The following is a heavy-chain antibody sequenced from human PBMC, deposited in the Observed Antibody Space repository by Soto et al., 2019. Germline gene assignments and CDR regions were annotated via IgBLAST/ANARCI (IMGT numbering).Heavy chain of an antibody. CDR1: GYSFTSYW. CDR2: IDPSDSYT. D-gene: IGHD3-9*01. CDR3: PRHFLCDDMLTGPEGFDP. V-gene: IGHV5-10-1*01. Sequence: GESLKISCKGSGYSFTSYWISWVRQMPGKGLEWMGRIDPSDSYTNYSPSFQGHVTISADKSISTAYLQWSSLKASDTAMLYCPRHFLCDDMLTGPEGFDPWGQGTLVTVSS. J-gene: IGHJ5*02.